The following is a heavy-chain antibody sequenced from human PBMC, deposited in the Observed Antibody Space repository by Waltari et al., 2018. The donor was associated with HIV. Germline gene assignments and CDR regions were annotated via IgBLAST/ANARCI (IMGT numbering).Heavy chain of an antibody. Sequence: QVQLQESGPGLVKPSETLSLTCDVSGGSVSSSSYYLTWIRQPPGNGLEWIGCVYNTSDTNYNPSLKSRVTISVDTSKNQFSLQLDFVTAADTAVYYCAFFAYNTGGGDFWGQGTLVTVSS. J-gene: IGHJ4*02. V-gene: IGHV4-61*01. CDR2: VYNTSDT. D-gene: IGHD1-20*01. CDR3: AFFAYNTGGGDF. CDR1: GGSVSSSSYY.